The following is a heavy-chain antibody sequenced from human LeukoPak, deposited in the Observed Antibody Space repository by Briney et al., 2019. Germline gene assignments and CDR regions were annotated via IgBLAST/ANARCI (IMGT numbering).Heavy chain of an antibody. D-gene: IGHD2-2*01. Sequence: GGSPRLSCAASGFTFSNYWMSWVRQAPGKGLEWVANIKQDGSEKYYVDSVKGRFTISRDNAKNSLYLQMNSLRAEDTALYYCARGYCSSSSCYSAGVKDYWGQGTLVTVSS. V-gene: IGHV3-7*01. J-gene: IGHJ4*02. CDR2: IKQDGSEK. CDR3: ARGYCSSSSCYSAGVKDY. CDR1: GFTFSNYW.